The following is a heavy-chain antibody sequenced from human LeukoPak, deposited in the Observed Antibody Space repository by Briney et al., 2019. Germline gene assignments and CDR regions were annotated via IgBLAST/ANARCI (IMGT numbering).Heavy chain of an antibody. Sequence: GASVKVSCKASGYTLTDYYMHWVRQAPGQGLEWMGWINPNSGGTNYAQKFQGRVTMTRDTSISTAYMELSRLRSDDTAVYYCARDPGDYGGNRFDYWGQGTLVTISS. V-gene: IGHV1-2*02. D-gene: IGHD4-23*01. CDR3: ARDPGDYGGNRFDY. CDR1: GYTLTDYY. J-gene: IGHJ4*02. CDR2: INPNSGGT.